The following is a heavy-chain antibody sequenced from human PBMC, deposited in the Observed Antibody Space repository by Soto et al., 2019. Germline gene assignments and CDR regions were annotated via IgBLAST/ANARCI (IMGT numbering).Heavy chain of an antibody. V-gene: IGHV5-51*01. J-gene: IGHJ5*02. Sequence: GESLKISCKGSGYSFTSYWIGWVRQMPGKGLEWMGIVYPGDSDTRYSPSFQGQVTISADKSISTAYLQWSSLKASDTAMYYCARSVGRLRFLEWSLDPWGQGTLVTVSS. CDR2: VYPGDSDT. CDR3: ARSVGRLRFLEWSLDP. CDR1: GYSFTSYW. D-gene: IGHD3-3*01.